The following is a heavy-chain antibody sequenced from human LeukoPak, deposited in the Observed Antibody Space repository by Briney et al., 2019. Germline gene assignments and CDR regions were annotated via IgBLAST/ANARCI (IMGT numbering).Heavy chain of an antibody. V-gene: IGHV4-59*01. D-gene: IGHD4-17*01. CDR1: GGSISSYY. CDR3: ARGYGDYYYYYGMDV. Sequence: SETLSLTCTVSGGSISSYYWSWIRQPPGKGLEWIGYIYCSGSTNYNPSLKSRVTISVDTSKNQLSLKLSSVTAADTAVYYCARGYGDYYYYYGMDVWGQGTTVTVSS. J-gene: IGHJ6*02. CDR2: IYCSGST.